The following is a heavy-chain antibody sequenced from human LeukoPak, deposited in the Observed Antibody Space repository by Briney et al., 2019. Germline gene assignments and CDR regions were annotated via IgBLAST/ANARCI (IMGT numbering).Heavy chain of an antibody. J-gene: IGHJ4*02. D-gene: IGHD6-13*01. Sequence: ASVKVSCKASGYSFNVNYMHWVRQAPGQGLEWMGWMKPNTGVTNFAQKFQGRVTMTRDTSIRTAYMELSRLTSDDTAVYYCARGAGSSWFDYWGQGTLVTVSS. CDR2: MKPNTGVT. CDR1: GYSFNVNY. CDR3: ARGAGSSWFDY. V-gene: IGHV1-2*02.